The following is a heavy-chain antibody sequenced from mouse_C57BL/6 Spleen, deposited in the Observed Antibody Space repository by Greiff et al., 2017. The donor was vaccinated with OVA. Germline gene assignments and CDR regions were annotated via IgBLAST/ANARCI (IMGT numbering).Heavy chain of an antibody. CDR1: GFTFSSYA. J-gene: IGHJ1*03. Sequence: EVKVVESGEGLVKPGGSLKLSCAASGFTFSSYAMSWVRQTPEKRLEWVAYISSGGDYIYYADTVKGRFTISRDNARNTLYLQMSSLKSEDTAMYYCTSHYYGSSYWYFDVWGTGTTVTVSS. D-gene: IGHD1-1*01. CDR3: TSHYYGSSYWYFDV. V-gene: IGHV5-9-1*02. CDR2: ISSGGDYI.